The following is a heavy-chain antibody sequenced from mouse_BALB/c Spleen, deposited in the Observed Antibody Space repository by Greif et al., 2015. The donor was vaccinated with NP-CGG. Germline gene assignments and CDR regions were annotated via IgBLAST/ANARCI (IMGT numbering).Heavy chain of an antibody. CDR3: ARGDGYYWFAY. D-gene: IGHD2-3*01. Sequence: EVQLVESGGGLVQPGGSLRLSCATSGFTFTDYYMSWVRQPPGKALEWLGFIRNKANGYTTEYSASVKGRLTISRDNSQSILYLQMNTLGAEDSATYYCARGDGYYWFAYWGQGTLVTVSA. V-gene: IGHV7-3*02. CDR1: GFTFTDYY. J-gene: IGHJ3*01. CDR2: IRNKANGYTT.